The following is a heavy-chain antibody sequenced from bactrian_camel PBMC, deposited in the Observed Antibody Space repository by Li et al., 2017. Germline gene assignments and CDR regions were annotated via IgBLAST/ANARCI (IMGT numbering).Heavy chain of an antibody. V-gene: IGHV3S63*01. CDR2: ISSDGIT. Sequence: VESGGSLRLSCPASGFVEDSDMGWYRQGPTNECELVSSISSDGITYYADPVKGRFSISHANDKDTVYLQMNSLKPEDTAVYYCAAAGEKRVKEWLGLGCYGQGTQVTVS. J-gene: IGHJ4*01. D-gene: IGHD5*01. CDR1: GFVEDSD.